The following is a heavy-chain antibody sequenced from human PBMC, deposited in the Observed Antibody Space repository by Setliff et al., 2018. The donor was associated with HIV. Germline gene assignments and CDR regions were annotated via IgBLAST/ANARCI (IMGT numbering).Heavy chain of an antibody. J-gene: IGHJ5*02. CDR1: GGSFGVYR. CDR3: ARDRHSSGLGSYGP. CDR2: IDSSGTT. Sequence: KASETLSLTCTISGGSFGVYRWSWIRQSAGRGLEWIGRIDSSGTTDYKPSLKGRVAISVDTSRNQFSLRVTSVTAADTAVYSCARDRHSSGLGSYGPWGPGILVTVSS. V-gene: IGHV4-4*07. D-gene: IGHD3-10*01.